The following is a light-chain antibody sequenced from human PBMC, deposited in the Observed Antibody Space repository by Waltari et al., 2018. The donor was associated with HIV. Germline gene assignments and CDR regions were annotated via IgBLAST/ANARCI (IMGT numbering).Light chain of an antibody. CDR1: SSDIGYYDY. CDR2: DVT. CDR3: SSYTRRGTVV. J-gene: IGLJ2*01. Sequence: QSALTQPASVSGSPGQSIVLPCTGSSSDIGYYDYVSWYQQYPGQAPKALIYDVTSRPSGTPSRFSGSKSATTAFLAISKLQTDDEADYFCSSYTRRGTVVFGGGTRLTVL. V-gene: IGLV2-14*01.